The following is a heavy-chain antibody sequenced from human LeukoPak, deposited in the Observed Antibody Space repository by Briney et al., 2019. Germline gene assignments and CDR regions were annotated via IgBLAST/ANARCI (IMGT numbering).Heavy chain of an antibody. V-gene: IGHV1-8*01. J-gene: IGHJ5*02. Sequence: GASVKVSCKASGYTFTSYDINWVRQATGQGLEWMGWMNPNSGNTGYAQKFQGRVTMTRNTSISTAYMELSSLRSEDTAVYYCARGTRSRITIFGVVIKCWFDPWGQGTLVTVSS. CDR1: GYTFTSYD. D-gene: IGHD3-3*01. CDR2: MNPNSGNT. CDR3: ARGTRSRITIFGVVIKCWFDP.